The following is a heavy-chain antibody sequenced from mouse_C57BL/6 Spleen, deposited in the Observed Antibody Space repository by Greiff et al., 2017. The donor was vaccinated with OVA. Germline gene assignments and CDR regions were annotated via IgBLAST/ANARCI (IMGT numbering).Heavy chain of an antibody. Sequence: QVHVQQPGAELVKPGSSVKLSCKASGYTFTSYWMHWVKQRPGQGLEWIGEIDPSDSYTNYNQKFKDKATLTVDTSSSTAYRQLSSLTSEDAAGDDCARSGGNYFDYWGQGTTLTVAS. CDR1: GYTFTSYW. CDR2: IDPSDSYT. J-gene: IGHJ2*01. CDR3: ARSGGNYFDY. D-gene: IGHD3-1*01. V-gene: IGHV1-50*01.